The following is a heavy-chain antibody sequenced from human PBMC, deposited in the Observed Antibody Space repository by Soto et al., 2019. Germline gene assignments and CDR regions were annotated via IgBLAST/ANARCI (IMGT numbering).Heavy chain of an antibody. J-gene: IGHJ4*02. CDR1: ARSISSGAYF. CDR3: DMIPAA. Sequence: SETLPLTCAVSARSISSGAYFWSWIRQPPGKGLQWFGYISHSGSTSYNSSLKCRLTISVDRPNNHFSLKLRSLPAADTLVYYGDMIPAAGGQGSLVTVSS. CDR2: ISHSGST. V-gene: IGHV4-30-2*01. D-gene: IGHD2-2*02.